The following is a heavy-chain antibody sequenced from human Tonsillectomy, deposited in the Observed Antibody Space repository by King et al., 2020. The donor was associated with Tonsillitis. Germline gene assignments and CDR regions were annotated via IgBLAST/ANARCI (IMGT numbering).Heavy chain of an antibody. D-gene: IGHD1-26*01. CDR1: GGTFSNYG. CDR2: IIPIFGTA. CDR3: ARGRYSGSYNYFDY. J-gene: IGHJ4*02. V-gene: IGHV1-69*01. Sequence: VQLVQSGAEVKKPGSSVKVSCKASGGTFSNYGISWVRQAPGQGLEWMGGIIPIFGTANYAQKLQGRVTITADESTSTAYMELSSLRSEDTAVYYCARGRYSGSYNYFDYWGQGTLVTVSS.